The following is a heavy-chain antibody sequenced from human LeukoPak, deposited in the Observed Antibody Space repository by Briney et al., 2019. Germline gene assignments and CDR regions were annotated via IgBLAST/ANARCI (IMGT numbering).Heavy chain of an antibody. V-gene: IGHV3-74*01. Sequence: GGSLRLSCAASGFTFSTYWMHWVRQAPGKGLVWVSRINSDGSTTTYADSVRGRFTISRDNAKNTLYLQMNSLRAEDTAVYYCARRHSPVGAPDRDNYWGQGTLVTVSS. CDR2: INSDGSTT. CDR3: ARRHSPVGAPDRDNY. J-gene: IGHJ4*02. CDR1: GFTFSTYW. D-gene: IGHD1-26*01.